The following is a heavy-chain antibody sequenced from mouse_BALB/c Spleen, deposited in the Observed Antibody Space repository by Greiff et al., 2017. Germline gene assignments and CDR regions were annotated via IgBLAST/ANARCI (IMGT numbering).Heavy chain of an antibody. Sequence: VQLVESGAELAKPGASVKMSCKASGYTFTSYWMHWVKQRPGQGLEWIGYINPSTGYTEYNQKFKDKATLTADKSSSTAYMRLSSLTSEDSAVYYCARWETMMAFAYWGQGTLVTVSA. CDR3: ARWETMMAFAY. V-gene: IGHV1-7*01. J-gene: IGHJ3*01. CDR1: GYTFTSYW. CDR2: INPSTGYT. D-gene: IGHD2-3*01.